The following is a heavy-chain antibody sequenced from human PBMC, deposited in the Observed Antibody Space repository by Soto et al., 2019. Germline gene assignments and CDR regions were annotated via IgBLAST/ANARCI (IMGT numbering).Heavy chain of an antibody. J-gene: IGHJ4*02. CDR3: ARQLATAFDY. CDR2: ISAYNGNT. V-gene: IGHV1-18*01. Sequence: QVQLVQSGADVKKTGASVKVSCKASGYTFTNYNINWVRQAPGQGLEWMGWISAYNGNTYYAQKLQGRVTMTTDTSTSTVYMELRSLRSDDTALYYCARQLATAFDYWGQGPLVTVSS. D-gene: IGHD6-13*01. CDR1: GYTFTNYN.